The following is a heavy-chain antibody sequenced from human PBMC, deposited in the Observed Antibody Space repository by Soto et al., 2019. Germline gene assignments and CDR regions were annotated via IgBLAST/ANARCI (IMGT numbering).Heavy chain of an antibody. Sequence: QLQLQESGPGLVKPSETLSLTCNVSGVSISDTSYYWGWIRQPPGKGLEWIGTIYFNGNTFYNPPLKIRLTISVDTSKNQISLRLTSVTAADTAVYYCARQGSYWGQGTLVAVSS. CDR3: ARQGSY. V-gene: IGHV4-39*01. CDR2: IYFNGNT. J-gene: IGHJ4*02. CDR1: GVSISDTSYY.